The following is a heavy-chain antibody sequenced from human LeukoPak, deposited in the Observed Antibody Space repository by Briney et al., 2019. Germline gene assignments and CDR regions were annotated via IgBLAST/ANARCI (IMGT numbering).Heavy chain of an antibody. Sequence: GGSLRLSCAASGFTFSSYSMNWVRQAPGKGLEWVSAISGSGGSTYYADSVKGRFTISRDNSKNTQYLQMNSLRAEDTAVYYCAKDPPLGGAVAGNFDYWGQGTLVTVSS. CDR1: GFTFSSYS. CDR3: AKDPPLGGAVAGNFDY. J-gene: IGHJ4*02. V-gene: IGHV3-23*01. CDR2: ISGSGGST. D-gene: IGHD6-19*01.